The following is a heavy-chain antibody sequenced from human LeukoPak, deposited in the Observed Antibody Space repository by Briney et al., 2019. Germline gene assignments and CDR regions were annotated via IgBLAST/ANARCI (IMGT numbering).Heavy chain of an antibody. V-gene: IGHV1-2*02. D-gene: IGHD2-15*01. CDR1: GYTFTGYY. Sequence: ASVKVSCNASGYTFTGYYMHWVRQAPGQGLEWMGWINPHTGGTNYAQKFQGGVTMTRDTSISTAYMELSGLTSDDTAVYYCARPYCSGGSCHDYFDYWGQGTLVTVSS. J-gene: IGHJ4*02. CDR2: INPHTGGT. CDR3: ARPYCSGGSCHDYFDY.